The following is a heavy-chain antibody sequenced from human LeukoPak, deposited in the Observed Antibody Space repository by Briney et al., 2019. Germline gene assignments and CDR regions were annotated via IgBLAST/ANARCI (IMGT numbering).Heavy chain of an antibody. CDR3: ARVRAAAIPYYFDY. D-gene: IGHD6-13*01. CDR2: IFYSGST. CDR1: GGSISSYY. V-gene: IGHV4-59*12. Sequence: KSSETLSLTCTVSGGSISSYYWSWIRQPPGKGLEWIGNIFYSGSTYYSPSLRSRVTISLDTSRNQFSLKLNSVTAADTAVYYCARVRAAAIPYYFDYWGQGTLVTVSS. J-gene: IGHJ4*02.